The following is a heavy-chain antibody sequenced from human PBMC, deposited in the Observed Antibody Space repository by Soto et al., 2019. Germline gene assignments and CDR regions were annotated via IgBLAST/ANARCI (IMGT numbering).Heavy chain of an antibody. D-gene: IGHD5-12*01. V-gene: IGHV3-15*07. CDR1: GFTFSNAW. J-gene: IGHJ4*02. Sequence: EVQLVESGGGLVKPGGSLRLSCAASGFTFSNAWMNWVRQAPGKGLEWGGRIKSKTDGGTTDYAAPVKGRFTISRDESKNTLYLQMNSLKTEDTAVYYCTTDLCFGYSGYDCDYWGQGTLVTVSS. CDR3: TTDLCFGYSGYDCDY. CDR2: IKSKTDGGTT.